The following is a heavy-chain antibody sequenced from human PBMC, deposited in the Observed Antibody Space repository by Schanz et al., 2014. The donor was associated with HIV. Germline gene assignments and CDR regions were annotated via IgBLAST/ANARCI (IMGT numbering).Heavy chain of an antibody. J-gene: IGHJ5*02. D-gene: IGHD5-18*01. CDR3: AKMDAAMGINWFDP. CDR2: INPNSGGA. CDR1: GYTFTGYY. Sequence: QVQLVQSGAEVKEPGASVKVSCKASGYTFTGYYLHWVRQAPGQGLEWMGWINPNSGGADSAQKCQGRVTMTRDTSISTAYLELSSLRSEDTAVYFCAKMDAAMGINWFDPWGQGTLVTVSS. V-gene: IGHV1-2*02.